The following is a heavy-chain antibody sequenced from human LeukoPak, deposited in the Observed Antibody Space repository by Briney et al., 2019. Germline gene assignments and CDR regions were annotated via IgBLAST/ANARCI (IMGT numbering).Heavy chain of an antibody. J-gene: IGHJ4*02. CDR1: GYTLTRYY. Sequence: ASVKVSCKASGYTLTRYYMHWVRQAPGQGLEWMGIINPSGDSTSYAQKFQGRVTMTRDTSTSTVYMELSSLRSEDTAVYYCARSRIAAAGFYFDYWGQGTLVTVSS. V-gene: IGHV1-46*01. CDR2: INPSGDST. D-gene: IGHD6-13*01. CDR3: ARSRIAAAGFYFDY.